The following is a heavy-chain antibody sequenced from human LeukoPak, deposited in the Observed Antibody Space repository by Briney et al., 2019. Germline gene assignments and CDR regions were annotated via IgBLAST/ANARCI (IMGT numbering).Heavy chain of an antibody. CDR1: GGSISSGGYS. V-gene: IGHV4-30-4*07. CDR3: ARQVGRGTQIYYMDV. D-gene: IGHD3-16*01. CDR2: IYNSGST. J-gene: IGHJ6*03. Sequence: SETLSLTCAVSGGSISSGGYSWNWIRQPPGKGLEWIGYIYNSGSTSYNPSLKSRVTMSVDTSKNQFSLKLSSVTAADTAVYYCARQVGRGTQIYYMDVWGKGTTVTVSS.